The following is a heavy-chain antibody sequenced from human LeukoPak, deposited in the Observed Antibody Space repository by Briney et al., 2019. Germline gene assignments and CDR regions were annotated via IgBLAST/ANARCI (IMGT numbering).Heavy chain of an antibody. CDR1: GYTFTSYA. D-gene: IGHD3-10*01. Sequence: ASVKVSCKASGYTFTSYAMHWVRQAPGQRLEWMGWINAGNGNTKCSEKFQGRVTITRDTSASTAYMELSSLRSEDTAVYFCATYYGSGSYHSDYYYYGMDVWRKGTTVTVSS. V-gene: IGHV1-3*01. CDR3: ATYYGSGSYHSDYYYYGMDV. J-gene: IGHJ6*04. CDR2: INAGNGNT.